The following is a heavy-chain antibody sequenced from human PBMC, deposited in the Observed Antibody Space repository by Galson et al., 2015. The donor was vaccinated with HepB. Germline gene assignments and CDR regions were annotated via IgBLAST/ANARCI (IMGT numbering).Heavy chain of an antibody. V-gene: IGHV3-66*02. J-gene: IGHJ4*02. CDR2: IYVGGTT. CDR1: GFTVVDKY. Sequence: SLRLSCAASGFTVVDKYMIWVRQAPGKGLEYISVIYVGGTTNHADSVKGRFTISRDNSKNTLYLQMNSLRAEDTAVYYCATPGSVVGGFEFWGMGTLVTVSS. D-gene: IGHD6-19*01. CDR3: ATPGSVVGGFEF.